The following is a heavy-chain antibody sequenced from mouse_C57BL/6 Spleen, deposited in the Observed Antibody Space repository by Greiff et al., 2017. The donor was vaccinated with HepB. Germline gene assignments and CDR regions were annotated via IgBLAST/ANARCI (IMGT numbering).Heavy chain of an antibody. CDR3: ARGGAYYDYDEYAMDY. J-gene: IGHJ4*01. CDR2: ISYDGSN. CDR1: GYSITSGYY. Sequence: ESGPGLVKPSQSLSLTCSVTGYSITSGYYWNWIRQFPGNKLEWMGYISYDGSNNYNPSLKNRISITRDTSKNQFFLKLNSVTTEDTATYYCARGGAYYDYDEYAMDYWGQGTSVTVSS. V-gene: IGHV3-6*01. D-gene: IGHD2-4*01.